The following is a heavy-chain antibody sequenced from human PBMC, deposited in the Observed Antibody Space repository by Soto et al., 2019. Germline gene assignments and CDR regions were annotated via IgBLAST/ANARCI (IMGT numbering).Heavy chain of an antibody. D-gene: IGHD1-26*01. Sequence: ASVKVSCKASGYTFTGHYIHLVRQAPEQGPEWMGEIGPESGATRYAQKFQGRVAMTRDTSITTVYMELNNLSPDDTAVYYCGRGRSGQIVVFYWGQGTPVTVSS. CDR2: IGPESGAT. CDR3: GRGRSGQIVVFY. V-gene: IGHV1-2*02. J-gene: IGHJ4*02. CDR1: GYTFTGHY.